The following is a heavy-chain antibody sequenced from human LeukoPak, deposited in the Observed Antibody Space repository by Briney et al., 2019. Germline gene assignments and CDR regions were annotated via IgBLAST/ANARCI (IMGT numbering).Heavy chain of an antibody. J-gene: IGHJ4*02. CDR1: GFTFDDYA. CDR3: AKGQGYYFDY. Sequence: GGSLRPSCAASGFTFDDYAMHWVRQAPGKGLEWVSLISGDGDSTYYADSVKGRFTISRDTSKNSLYLQMDSLRTEDTALYYCAKGQGYYFDYWGQGTLVTVSS. CDR2: ISGDGDST. V-gene: IGHV3-43*02.